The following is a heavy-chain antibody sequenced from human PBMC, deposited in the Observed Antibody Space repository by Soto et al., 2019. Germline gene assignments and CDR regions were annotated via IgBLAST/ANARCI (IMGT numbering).Heavy chain of an antibody. D-gene: IGHD2-8*01. J-gene: IGHJ5*02. CDR3: ARDLMGRWFDP. CDR2: IYHSGST. CDR1: GYSISSGYY. V-gene: IGHV4-38-2*01. Sequence: SETLSLTCAVSGYSISSGYYWGWIRQPPGKGLEWIGSIYHSGSTYYNPSLKSRVTISVDTSKNQFSLKLSSVTVADTAVYYCARDLMGRWFDPWGQGTLVTVSS.